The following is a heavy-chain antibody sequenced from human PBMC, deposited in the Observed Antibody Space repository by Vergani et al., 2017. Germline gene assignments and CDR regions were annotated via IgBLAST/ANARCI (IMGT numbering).Heavy chain of an antibody. D-gene: IGHD3-10*01. CDR2: ISGSGGSK. Sequence: EVQLLESGGGLVQPGGSLRLSCAASGFTFSSYAMRWVRQAPGKGLEWVSAISGSGGSKYYADSVKGRFTISRDNSKNTLYLQMNSLRAEDTAVYYCASRGALWFGVDYWGQGTLVTVSS. CDR3: ASRGALWFGVDY. V-gene: IGHV3-23*01. J-gene: IGHJ4*02. CDR1: GFTFSSYA.